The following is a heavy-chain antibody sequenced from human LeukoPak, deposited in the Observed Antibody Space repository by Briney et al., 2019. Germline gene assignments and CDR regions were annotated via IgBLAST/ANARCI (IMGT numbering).Heavy chain of an antibody. CDR1: GYSFTSYW. Sequence: ASLKISCKGSGYSFTSYWIGWVRQIPGKGLEWMGINYPGYSDTRYSPSFQGQVTISAAKSISTAYLQWRSLKASDTAMYYCARLKYYDSSGYLGNAFDIWGQGTMVTVSS. CDR3: ARLKYYDSSGYLGNAFDI. D-gene: IGHD3-22*01. V-gene: IGHV5-51*01. J-gene: IGHJ3*02. CDR2: NYPGYSDT.